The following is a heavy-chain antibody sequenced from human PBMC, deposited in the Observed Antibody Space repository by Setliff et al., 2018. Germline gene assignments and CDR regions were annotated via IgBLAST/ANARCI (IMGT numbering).Heavy chain of an antibody. D-gene: IGHD2-15*01. CDR1: GDSFSNYA. J-gene: IGHJ5*02. Sequence: SVKVSCKASGDSFSNYAISWVRQAPGQGLEWMGGLIPMFGTPGYAQKFQDRATITTDESTSTAYLELNSLTSEDTAVYYCARSPALLGIVYLDPWGQGTRVTVSS. V-gene: IGHV1-69*05. CDR3: ARSPALLGIVYLDP. CDR2: LIPMFGTP.